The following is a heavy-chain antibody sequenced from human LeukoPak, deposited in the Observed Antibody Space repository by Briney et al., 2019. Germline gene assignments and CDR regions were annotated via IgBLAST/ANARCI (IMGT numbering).Heavy chain of an antibody. Sequence: PGGSLRLSCAASGFTFSNYWMHWVRQAPGKGLVWVSRINNDGSSTSYADSVKGRFTISRDNSKDTLYLQMNSLRAEDTAVYYCAREDGTRFGESDAFDIWGQGTMVTVSS. CDR2: INNDGSST. J-gene: IGHJ3*02. D-gene: IGHD3-10*01. CDR1: GFTFSNYW. V-gene: IGHV3-74*01. CDR3: AREDGTRFGESDAFDI.